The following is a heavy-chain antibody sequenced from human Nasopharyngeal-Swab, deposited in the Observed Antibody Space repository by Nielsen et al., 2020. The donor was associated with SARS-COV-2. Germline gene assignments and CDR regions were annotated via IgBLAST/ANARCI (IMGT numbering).Heavy chain of an antibody. CDR2: ISSSSSYI. CDR3: ARLRSSSFGDLEYFDY. CDR1: GFTFNNYN. D-gene: IGHD6-6*01. V-gene: IGHV3-21*01. J-gene: IGHJ4*02. Sequence: GGSLRLSCAASGFTFNNYNFNWVRQAPGKGLEWVSSISSSSSYIYYADSLKGRFTISRDNAKNSLYLQMNSLRAEDTAVYYCARLRSSSFGDLEYFDYWGQGTLVTVSS.